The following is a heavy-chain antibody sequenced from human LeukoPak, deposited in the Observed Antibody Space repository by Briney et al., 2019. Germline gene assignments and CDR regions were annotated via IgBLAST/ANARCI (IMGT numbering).Heavy chain of an antibody. Sequence: GGSLRLSCAASGFTFSSYSMNWVRQAPGKGLEWVSSISSSSSYIYYADSVKGRFTISRDNAKNSLYLQMNSLRAEDTAVYYCARDRGGYSYGYDWYYYYYMDVWGKGTTVTISS. CDR3: ARDRGGYSYGYDWYYYYYMDV. D-gene: IGHD5-18*01. V-gene: IGHV3-21*01. J-gene: IGHJ6*03. CDR2: ISSSSSYI. CDR1: GFTFSSYS.